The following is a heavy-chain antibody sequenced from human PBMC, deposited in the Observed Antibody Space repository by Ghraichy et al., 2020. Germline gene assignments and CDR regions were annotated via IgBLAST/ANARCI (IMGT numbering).Heavy chain of an antibody. D-gene: IGHD3-10*01. J-gene: IGHJ4*02. CDR2: ISGSGDST. CDR1: GFTFSIFA. CDR3: AKDLLSGSGNYFPYYFDH. Sequence: GGSLRLSCAASGFTFSIFAMSWVRQAPGKGLEWVSGISGSGDSTKYADSVKGRFTISRDNSKNTLYLQMNSLRVEDTAIYSCAKDLLSGSGNYFPYYFDHWGQGTLVTVSS. V-gene: IGHV3-23*01.